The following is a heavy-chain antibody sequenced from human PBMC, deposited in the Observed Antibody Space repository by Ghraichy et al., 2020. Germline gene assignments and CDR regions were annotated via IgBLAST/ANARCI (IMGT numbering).Heavy chain of an antibody. Sequence: SETLSLTCTVSGGSTSSHYWGWIRQPPGKGLEYIGYIYYSGSTNYNPSLKSRVTISVDTSRNQFSLKLSSVTTADTAVYYCARIGYCSGGNCYGDWFDPWGQGTLVTVSS. D-gene: IGHD2-15*01. CDR1: GGSTSSHY. V-gene: IGHV4-59*11. CDR2: IYYSGST. CDR3: ARIGYCSGGNCYGDWFDP. J-gene: IGHJ5*02.